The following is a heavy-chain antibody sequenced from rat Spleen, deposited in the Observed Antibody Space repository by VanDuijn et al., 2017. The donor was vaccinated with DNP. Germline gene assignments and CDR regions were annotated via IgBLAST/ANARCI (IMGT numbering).Heavy chain of an antibody. V-gene: IGHV5-25*01. Sequence: EVQLVESGGGLVQPGRSMKLSCAASGFTFSNYYMAWVRQAPTKGLEWVASISTGGGNTYYRDSVKGRFIISRNNAKSTLYLQMDSLRSDDTATYYCAGRPPPTRDPFDYWGQGIMVTVSS. D-gene: IGHD1-4*01. CDR2: ISTGGGNT. CDR1: GFTFSNYY. CDR3: AGRPPPTRDPFDY. J-gene: IGHJ2*01.